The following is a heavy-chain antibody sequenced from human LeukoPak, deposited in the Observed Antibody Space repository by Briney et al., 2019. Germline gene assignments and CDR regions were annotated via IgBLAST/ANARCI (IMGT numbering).Heavy chain of an antibody. J-gene: IGHJ3*02. D-gene: IGHD3-22*01. CDR1: GFTFSIYA. V-gene: IGHV3-23*01. Sequence: PGGSLRLSCAASGFTFSIYAMSRVRHAPGEGLEWVSAISGSGGSTYSTASVKGRFTISRDNSQRTLYLPMNSLRAEDTAGYNRAKDSPPTKWLSGAFDIWGQGTMVTVSS. CDR3: AKDSPPTKWLSGAFDI. CDR2: ISGSGGST.